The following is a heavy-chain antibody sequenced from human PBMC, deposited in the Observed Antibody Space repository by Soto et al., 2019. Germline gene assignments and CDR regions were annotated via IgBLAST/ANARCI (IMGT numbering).Heavy chain of an antibody. V-gene: IGHV3-7*01. Sequence: PGGSLRLSCVASGFTFTNYWMTWVRQALGKGLEWVANINKDGSEKSYVDSVKGRFTISRDNADNSVYLQMNSLRAEDTALYYCGRDEVRNGVGVWGQGTTVTVSS. J-gene: IGHJ6*02. CDR1: GFTFTNYW. CDR3: GRDEVRNGVGV. CDR2: INKDGSEK.